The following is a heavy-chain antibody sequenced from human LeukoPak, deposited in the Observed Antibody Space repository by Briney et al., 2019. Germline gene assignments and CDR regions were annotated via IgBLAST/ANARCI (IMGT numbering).Heavy chain of an antibody. V-gene: IGHV4-4*07. CDR2: IYPTGST. CDR1: GDSISSYY. D-gene: IGHD6-19*01. Sequence: SETLSLSCTVSGDSISSYYLRWVRQPPGRGLEWIGRIYPTGSTNYNPSLKSRGTMSVDTSKKQFSLKLSSVTAADTAMYYCARAAEYSSGWYLFDYWGQGTLVTVSA. CDR3: ARAAEYSSGWYLFDY. J-gene: IGHJ4*02.